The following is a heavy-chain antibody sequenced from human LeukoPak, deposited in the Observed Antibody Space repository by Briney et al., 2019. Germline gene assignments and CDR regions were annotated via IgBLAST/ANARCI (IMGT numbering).Heavy chain of an antibody. V-gene: IGHV3-48*01. CDR2: ISSSSSTI. Sequence: GGSLRPPCAASGFTFSSYSMNWVRQAPGKGLEWVSYISSSSSTIYYADSVKGRFTISRDNAKNSLYLQMNSLRAEDTAVYYCARGSRIAVAGTNYYYGTDVWGQGTTVTVSS. D-gene: IGHD6-19*01. J-gene: IGHJ6*02. CDR3: ARGSRIAVAGTNYYYGTDV. CDR1: GFTFSSYS.